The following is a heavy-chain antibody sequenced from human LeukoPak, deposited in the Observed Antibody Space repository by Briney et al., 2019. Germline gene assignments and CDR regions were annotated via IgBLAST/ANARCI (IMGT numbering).Heavy chain of an antibody. V-gene: IGHV1-46*01. J-gene: IGHJ3*02. Sequence: ASVKVSCKASGYTFTSYYMHWVRQAPGQGLEWMGIINPSGGSTSYAQTFQGRVTMTTDMSTGTFYMELSNLVSEDTAVYYCAKDPRDISTGNYDEFDIWGQGTMVTVSS. CDR1: GYTFTSYY. CDR3: AKDPRDISTGNYDEFDI. CDR2: INPSGGST. D-gene: IGHD3-9*01.